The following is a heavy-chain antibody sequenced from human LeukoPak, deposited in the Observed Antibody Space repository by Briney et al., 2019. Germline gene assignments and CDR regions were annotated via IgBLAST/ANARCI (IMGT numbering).Heavy chain of an antibody. D-gene: IGHD3-10*01. V-gene: IGHV4-39*01. J-gene: IGHJ4*02. CDR3: ARSWGSGSYYPYYFDY. CDR1: GGSISSSNYF. CDR2: IYYSGTI. Sequence: SETLSLTCTVSGGSISSSNYFWGWIRQTPGMGLEWIGSIYYSGTIYYNPSLKSRVTISVDTSKNQFSLKLSSVTAADTAVYYCARSWGSGSYYPYYFDYWGQGTLVTVSS.